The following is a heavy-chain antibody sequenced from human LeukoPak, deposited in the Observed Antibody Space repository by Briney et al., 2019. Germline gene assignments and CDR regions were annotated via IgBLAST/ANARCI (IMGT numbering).Heavy chain of an antibody. J-gene: IGHJ3*02. CDR3: AREKPSIAAAGTNALDI. CDR1: GGSISSYY. CDR2: IYYSGST. D-gene: IGHD6-13*01. V-gene: IGHV4-59*01. Sequence: KPSETLSLTCTVSGGSISSYYWSWIRQPPGKGLEWIGYIYYSGSTNYNPSLKSRVTISVDTSKNQFSLKLSSVTAADTAVYCCAREKPSIAAAGTNALDIWGQGTMVTVSS.